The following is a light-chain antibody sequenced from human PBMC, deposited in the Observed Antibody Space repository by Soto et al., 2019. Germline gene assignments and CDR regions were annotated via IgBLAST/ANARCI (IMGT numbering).Light chain of an antibody. Sequence: QSVLTQPPSVSAVPGQKVTISCSGSSSNIGNNYVSWYQQLPGTAPKLLIYDNNKRPSGIPDRFSGSKSGTSATLGITGLQTGDEADYYCGTWDSSLSAFYVFGTGTKLTVL. CDR1: SSNIGNNY. J-gene: IGLJ1*01. V-gene: IGLV1-51*01. CDR2: DNN. CDR3: GTWDSSLSAFYV.